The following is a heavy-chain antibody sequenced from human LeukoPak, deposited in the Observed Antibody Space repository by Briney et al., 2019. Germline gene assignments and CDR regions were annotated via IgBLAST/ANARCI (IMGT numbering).Heavy chain of an antibody. CDR2: INWNGGST. D-gene: IGHD3-10*01. CDR1: GFTFDDYG. J-gene: IGHJ4*02. V-gene: IGHV3-20*04. Sequence: PGGSLRLSCAASGFTFDDYGMSWVRQAPGKGLEWVSGINWNGGSTGYADSVKGRFTISRDNAKNSLYLQMNSLRAEDTAVYYCARGPYGSGSFEVPYPYWGQGTLVTVSS. CDR3: ARGPYGSGSFEVPYPY.